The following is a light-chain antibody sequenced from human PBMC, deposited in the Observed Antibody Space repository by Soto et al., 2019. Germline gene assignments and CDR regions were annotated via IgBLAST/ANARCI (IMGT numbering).Light chain of an antibody. CDR3: QQYNNWTIT. V-gene: IGKV3-15*01. CDR2: GAS. CDR1: QSVSSN. Sequence: EIVMMQSPATLSVSPGERATLSCRASQSVSSNLAWNQQKPGQAPRLLIYGASTRATGIPARFSGSESGTEFTLTISRLQSEDFAVYYCQQYNNWTITFGGGTKVEIK. J-gene: IGKJ4*01.